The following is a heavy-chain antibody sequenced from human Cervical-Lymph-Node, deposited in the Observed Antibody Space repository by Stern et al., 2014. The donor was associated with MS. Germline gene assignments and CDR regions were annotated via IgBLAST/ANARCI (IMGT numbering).Heavy chain of an antibody. Sequence: VQLVQSGAEVRQPGSSVKVSCKASGATFSTNAISWVRQAPGQGLAWMGGIVPLFDKANYAQSFRGRVTISADESTSTAYLELSSLRSDDTAVYYCAREHHGGNFESWGQGTLVIVSS. CDR2: IVPLFDKA. V-gene: IGHV1-69*01. CDR1: GATFSTNA. D-gene: IGHD4-23*01. CDR3: AREHHGGNFES. J-gene: IGHJ4*02.